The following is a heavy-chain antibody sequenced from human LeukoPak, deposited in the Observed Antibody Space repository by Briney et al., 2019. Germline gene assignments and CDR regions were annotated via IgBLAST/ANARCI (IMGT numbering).Heavy chain of an antibody. V-gene: IGHV5-51*03. D-gene: IGHD6-6*01. CDR3: ARSAGAAPYAFDI. J-gene: IGHJ3*02. CDR1: GYSFTSYW. CDR2: IYPGDSDT. Sequence: GESLTISCKGSGYSFTSYWIGWVRQMPGEGLEWVGIIYPGDSDTRYSPSFQGQVTISADKSISTAYLQWSSLKASDTAMYYCARSAGAAPYAFDIWGQGTMVTVSS.